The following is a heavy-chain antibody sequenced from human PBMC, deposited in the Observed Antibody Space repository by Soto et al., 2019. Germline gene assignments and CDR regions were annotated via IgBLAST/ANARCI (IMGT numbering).Heavy chain of an antibody. D-gene: IGHD6-19*01. V-gene: IGHV3-23*01. CDR1: GFTFSDYA. CDR3: AKDRKSGSGWYWDY. CDR2: ISASGGTT. Sequence: PGGSLRLSCAASGFTFSDYAMSWVRQAPEKGLELVSAISASGGTTYYADSVRGRFTISRDNSKNTLYLQMNSLRAEDTVVYYCAKDRKSGSGWYWDYWGQGTLVTVSS. J-gene: IGHJ4*02.